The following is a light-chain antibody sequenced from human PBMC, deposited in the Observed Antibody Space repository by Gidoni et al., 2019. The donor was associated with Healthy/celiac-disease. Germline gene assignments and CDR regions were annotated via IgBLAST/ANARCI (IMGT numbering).Light chain of an antibody. CDR2: DAS. V-gene: IGKV3D-20*01. CDR3: QQYGSSPRT. CDR1: QRVSSSY. J-gene: IGKJ4*01. Sequence: ELVLTQSPATLSLSPGERATLSCGASQRVSSSYLAWYQQKPGLAPRLLIYDASSRATGIPDRFSGSGSGTDFTLTISRLEPEDFAVYYCQQYGSSPRTFGGGTKVEIK.